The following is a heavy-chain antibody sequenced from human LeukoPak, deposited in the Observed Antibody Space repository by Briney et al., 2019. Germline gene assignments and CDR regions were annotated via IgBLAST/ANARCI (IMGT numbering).Heavy chain of an antibody. J-gene: IGHJ5*02. CDR3: ARSYSSSWAGFDP. CDR1: GYRFTNFW. D-gene: IGHD6-13*01. CDR2: IYLGDSET. V-gene: IGHV5-51*01. Sequence: GESLKISCQGSGYRFTNFWIGWVRQMPGKGLEWMGIIYLGDSETRYSPSFQGQVTISDDKSISTAYLQWSSLKASDTAMYYCARSYSSSWAGFDPWGQGTLVTVSS.